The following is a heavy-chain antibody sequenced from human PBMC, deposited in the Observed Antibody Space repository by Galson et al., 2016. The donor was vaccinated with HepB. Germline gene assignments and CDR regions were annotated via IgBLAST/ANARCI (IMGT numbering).Heavy chain of an antibody. CDR3: ARDMVGIAAPHYGMDV. CDR2: IYTSGST. D-gene: IGHD6-13*01. V-gene: IGHV4-4*07. J-gene: IGHJ6*02. CDR1: GGSISSYY. Sequence: SETLSLTCTVSGGSISSYYWNWIRQPAGKGLEWIGRIYTSGSTNYNPSFKSRVTMSVDTSKSQFSLKLSSLTAADTAVYYCARDMVGIAAPHYGMDVWGQGTTVTVSS.